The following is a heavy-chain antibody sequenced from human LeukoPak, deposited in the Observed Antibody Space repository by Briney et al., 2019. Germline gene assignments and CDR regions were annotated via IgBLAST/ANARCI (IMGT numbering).Heavy chain of an antibody. J-gene: IGHJ4*02. Sequence: SETLSLTCTVSGGSISSSSYYWGWIRQPPGKGLEWIGSIYYSGSTYYNPSLKSRVTISVDTSKNRFSLKLSSVTAADTAVYYCGCYITTGDEYYFDYWGQGTLVTVSS. CDR1: GGSISSSSYY. D-gene: IGHD2-2*02. CDR3: GCYITTGDEYYFDY. V-gene: IGHV4-39*07. CDR2: IYYSGST.